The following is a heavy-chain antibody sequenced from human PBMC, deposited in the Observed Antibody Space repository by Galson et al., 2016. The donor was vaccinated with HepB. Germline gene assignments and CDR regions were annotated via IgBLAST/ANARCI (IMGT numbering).Heavy chain of an antibody. D-gene: IGHD5-18*01. J-gene: IGHJ4*02. Sequence: LSLTCTVSGGSISSADYYWNWIRQPPGKGLEWIGYIYNSGGTNYNPSLKSRVTISGDTSKNQFSLELSSVTAADTAVYYCARAKYSYGTDYWGQGTLVTVSS. CDR2: IYNSGGT. CDR1: GGSISSADYY. CDR3: ARAKYSYGTDY. V-gene: IGHV4-30-4*01.